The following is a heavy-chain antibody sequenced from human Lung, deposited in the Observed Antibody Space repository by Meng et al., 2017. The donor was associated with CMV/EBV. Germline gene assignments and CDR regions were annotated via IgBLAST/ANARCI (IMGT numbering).Heavy chain of an antibody. J-gene: IGHJ1*01. CDR1: GDSITNHNW. D-gene: IGHD3-10*01. V-gene: IGHV4-4*03. CDR3: LRRSGGSV. CDR2: IPHRGSS. Sequence: DAGPALVKPPETPSLTCAVSGDSITNHNWWAWVRQPPGKGLEWIGEIPHRGSSAYNPSLKSRVSMSIDKSKNQFSLKLTSVTAADTAVYHCLRRSGGSVWGQGTLVTVSS.